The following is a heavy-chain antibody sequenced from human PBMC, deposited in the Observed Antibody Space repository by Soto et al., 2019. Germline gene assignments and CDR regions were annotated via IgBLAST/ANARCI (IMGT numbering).Heavy chain of an antibody. CDR2: IKSKTDGGTT. V-gene: IGHV3-15*01. CDR3: TTVPPSEDSSGYFDY. Sequence: GGSLRLSCAASGFTFSNAWMSGVRQAPGKGLEWVGRIKSKTDGGTTDYAAPVKGRFTISRDDSKNTLYLQMNSLKTEDTAVYYCTTVPPSEDSSGYFDYWGQGTLVTVSS. J-gene: IGHJ4*02. D-gene: IGHD3-22*01. CDR1: GFTFSNAW.